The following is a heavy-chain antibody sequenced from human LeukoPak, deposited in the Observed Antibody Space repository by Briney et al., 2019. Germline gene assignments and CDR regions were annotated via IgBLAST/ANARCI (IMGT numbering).Heavy chain of an antibody. CDR2: IYYSGNT. D-gene: IGHD3-16*01. V-gene: IGHV4-59*01. J-gene: IGHJ3*02. Sequence: KPSETLSLTCTVSGGSISSYHWSWIRQPPGKGLEWIGYIYYSGNTNYNPSLKSRVTISVDTSKNQFSLKLSSVTAADTAVYYCARDRLRHLGAFDIWGQGTMVTVSS. CDR3: ARDRLRHLGAFDI. CDR1: GGSISSYH.